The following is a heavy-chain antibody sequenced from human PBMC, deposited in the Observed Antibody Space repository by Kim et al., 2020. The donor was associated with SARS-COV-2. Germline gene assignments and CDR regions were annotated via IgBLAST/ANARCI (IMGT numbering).Heavy chain of an antibody. Sequence: GGSLRLSCAASGFTFSSYWMSWVRQAPGKGLEWVANIKQDGSEKYYVDSVKGRFTISRDNAKNSLYLQMNSLRAEDTAVYYCAREFRRITIFGVVIKNGDYYYYGMDVWGQGTTVTVSS. CDR2: IKQDGSEK. CDR1: GFTFSSYW. J-gene: IGHJ6*02. CDR3: AREFRRITIFGVVIKNGDYYYYGMDV. D-gene: IGHD3-3*01. V-gene: IGHV3-7*01.